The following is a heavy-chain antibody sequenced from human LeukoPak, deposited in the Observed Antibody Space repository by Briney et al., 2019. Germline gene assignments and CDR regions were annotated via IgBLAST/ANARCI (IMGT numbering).Heavy chain of an antibody. Sequence: ASVKVSCKASGYTFTGYYMHWVRQAPGQGLEWMGWINPNSGGTNYAQKLQGRVTMTTDTSTSTAYMELRSLRSDDTAVYYCARGPRYYDFWSGYAWYYYYYMDVWGKGTTVTVSS. D-gene: IGHD3-3*01. V-gene: IGHV1-2*02. CDR1: GYTFTGYY. CDR3: ARGPRYYDFWSGYAWYYYYYMDV. CDR2: INPNSGGT. J-gene: IGHJ6*03.